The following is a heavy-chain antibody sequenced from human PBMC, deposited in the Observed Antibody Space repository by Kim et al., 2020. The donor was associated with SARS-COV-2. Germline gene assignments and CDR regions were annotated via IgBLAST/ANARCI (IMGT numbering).Heavy chain of an antibody. V-gene: IGHV3-33*01. CDR1: GFTFSSYG. Sequence: GGSLRLSCAASGFTFSSYGMHWVRQAPGKGLEWVAVIGYDGSNKYYADSVKGRFTISRDNSKNTLYLQMNSLRAEETAVYYCAREGGYCDPGGLDVWGQG. CDR2: IGYDGSNK. J-gene: IGHJ6*02. CDR3: AREGGYCDPGGLDV. D-gene: IGHD4-17*01.